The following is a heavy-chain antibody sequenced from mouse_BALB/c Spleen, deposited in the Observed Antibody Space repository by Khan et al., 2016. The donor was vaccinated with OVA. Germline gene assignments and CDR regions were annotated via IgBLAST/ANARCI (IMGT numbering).Heavy chain of an antibody. D-gene: IGHD3-3*01. CDR2: LTYSGRT. Sequence: VQLKQSGPGLVKPSQSLSLTCTVTGYSITSDYAWNWIRQFPGNRLEWMGSLTYSGRTIYTPSFKSRISITRDTSKNQFFLQLNSVTIDDTATYYSSGGRAYWGQGTLVTGSA. CDR1: GYSITSDYA. J-gene: IGHJ3*01. CDR3: SGGRAY. V-gene: IGHV3-2*02.